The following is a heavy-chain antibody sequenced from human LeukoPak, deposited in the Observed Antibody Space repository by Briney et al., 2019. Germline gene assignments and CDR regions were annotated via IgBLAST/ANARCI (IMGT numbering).Heavy chain of an antibody. CDR3: AREWESLAYYFDF. Sequence: GASVKVSCKASGYTFSNYGISWVRQAPGQGLKWMGWISAYNGNTNYAQKFQGRVTMTIDTSTSTAYMELRSLRSDDTAVYYCAREWESLAYYFDFWGQGTLVTASS. D-gene: IGHD1-1*01. V-gene: IGHV1-18*01. J-gene: IGHJ4*02. CDR1: GYTFSNYG. CDR2: ISAYNGNT.